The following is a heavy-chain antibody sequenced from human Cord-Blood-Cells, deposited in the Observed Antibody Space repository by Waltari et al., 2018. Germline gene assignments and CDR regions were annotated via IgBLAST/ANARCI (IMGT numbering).Heavy chain of an antibody. Sequence: QLQLQESGPGLVKPSETLSLTCTVSGGSISSSSYYWGWTREPPGKGLVWIGSIYYSGSTYYNPSLKSQVTISVDTSKNQFSLKLSSVTAADTAVYYCGSAAAFLIDYWGQGTLVTVSS. CDR3: GSAAAFLIDY. J-gene: IGHJ4*02. CDR1: GGSISSSSYY. D-gene: IGHD2-2*01. V-gene: IGHV4-39*01. CDR2: IYYSGST.